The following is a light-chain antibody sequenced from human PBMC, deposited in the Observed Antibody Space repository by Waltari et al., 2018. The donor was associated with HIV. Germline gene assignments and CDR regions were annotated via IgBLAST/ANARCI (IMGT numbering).Light chain of an antibody. CDR2: GVS. J-gene: IGLJ2*01. Sequence: SALTQPASVSGSPGQSITISCTGTSSDIGGYDSVSWYQQHPGKAPKLMIYGVSSRPSGVSNRFSGSRSGNTASLTISGLQAEDEADYYCSAYTSISTLAVFGGGTKLTVL. CDR3: SAYTSISTLAV. V-gene: IGLV2-14*01. CDR1: SSDIGGYDS.